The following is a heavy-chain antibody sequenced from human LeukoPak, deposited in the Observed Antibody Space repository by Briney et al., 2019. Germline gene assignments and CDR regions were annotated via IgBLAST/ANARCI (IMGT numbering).Heavy chain of an antibody. V-gene: IGHV4-39*07. CDR3: ARDLEGGPYYYGSGSFEGFDY. J-gene: IGHJ4*02. D-gene: IGHD3-10*01. CDR1: GGSLSSSSYY. CDR2: IYYSGST. Sequence: SETLSLTCTVSGGSLSSSSYYWGWIRQPPGKGLVWIGSIYYSGSTYYNPSLKSRVTISVDTSKNQFSLKLSSVTAADTAVYYCARDLEGGPYYYGSGSFEGFDYWGQGTLVTVSS.